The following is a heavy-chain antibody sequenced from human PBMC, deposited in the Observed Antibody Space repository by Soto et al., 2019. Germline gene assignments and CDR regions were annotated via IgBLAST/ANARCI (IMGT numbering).Heavy chain of an antibody. J-gene: IGHJ6*02. Sequence: QVQLVQSGAEVKKPGASVKVSCKASGYTFTSYDINWVRQATGQGLEWMGWMNPNSGNTGYAQKLQGTVTMTRNTSISTAYMDLSSLRSEDTSVYYSAREVNYYGMDVWGQGTTVTVSS. CDR3: AREVNYYGMDV. CDR2: MNPNSGNT. CDR1: GYTFTSYD. V-gene: IGHV1-8*01.